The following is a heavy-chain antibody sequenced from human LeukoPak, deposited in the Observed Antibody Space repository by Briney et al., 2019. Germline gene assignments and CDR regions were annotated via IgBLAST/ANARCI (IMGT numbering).Heavy chain of an antibody. CDR1: GGSISSSSYY. CDR3: ARPVDGYRFDY. D-gene: IGHD5-24*01. V-gene: IGHV4-39*01. CDR2: IYYSGST. J-gene: IGHJ4*02. Sequence: KPSETLSLTCTVSGGSISSSSYYWGWIRQPPGKGLEWIGSIYYSGSTYYNPSLKSRVTISVDTSKNQFSLKLSSVTAADTAVYYCARPVDGYRFDYWGQGTLVTVSS.